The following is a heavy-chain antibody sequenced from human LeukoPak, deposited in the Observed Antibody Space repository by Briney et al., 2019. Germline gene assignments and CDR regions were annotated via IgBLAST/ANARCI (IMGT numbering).Heavy chain of an antibody. V-gene: IGHV3-33*01. CDR3: ARNGYSYAHDAFDL. J-gene: IGHJ3*01. CDR2: IWDDGSNI. D-gene: IGHD5-18*01. Sequence: PGGSLRLSCAASGFTFRTYGMYWVRQAPGKGVEWVAVIWDDGSNINYADSVKGRFTISRDNSKNTLYLQMNSLRAEDTAVYYCARNGYSYAHDAFDLWGQGTMVTVSS. CDR1: GFTFRTYG.